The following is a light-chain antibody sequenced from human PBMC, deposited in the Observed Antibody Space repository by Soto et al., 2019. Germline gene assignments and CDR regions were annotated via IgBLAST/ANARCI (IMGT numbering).Light chain of an antibody. Sequence: IVLTQSPGTLSLSPGERATLSCRASQSFNSIYFAWYQQKPGQAPRLLLYDASSRATGIPARFSGSGSGTDFTLTISSLEPEDFAFYYCLQRSNWPPLLSFGGGTKVDIK. CDR3: LQRSNWPPLLS. CDR2: DAS. V-gene: IGKV3-11*01. J-gene: IGKJ4*01. CDR1: QSFNSIY.